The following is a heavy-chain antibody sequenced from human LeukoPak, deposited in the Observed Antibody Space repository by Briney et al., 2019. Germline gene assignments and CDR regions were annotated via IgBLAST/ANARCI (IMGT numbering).Heavy chain of an antibody. D-gene: IGHD1-26*01. V-gene: IGHV4-28*01. CDR2: IHHSGST. Sequence: SDTLSLTCSVSGNSISSDNWWGWIRQSPGEGLEWIGYIHHSGSTYYSSSLKSRVTMSIDTSKSQFSLKVNSVTAVDTAVYYCARKPSGSHPFDYWGQGTRVTVSS. CDR3: ARKPSGSHPFDY. J-gene: IGHJ4*02. CDR1: GNSISSDNW.